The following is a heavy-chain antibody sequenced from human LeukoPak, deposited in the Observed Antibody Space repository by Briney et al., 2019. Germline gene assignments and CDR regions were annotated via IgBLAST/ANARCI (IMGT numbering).Heavy chain of an antibody. J-gene: IGHJ4*02. D-gene: IGHD3-10*01. CDR2: IYYSGST. CDR1: GGSISSYY. CDR3: ARDRHYYGSGSYLDY. V-gene: IGHV4-59*01. Sequence: SETLSLTCTVSGGSISSYYWSWIRQPPGKGLEWIGYIYYSGSTNYNPSLKSRVTISVDTSKNQFSLKLSPVTAADTAVYYCARDRHYYGSGSYLDYWGQGTPVTVSS.